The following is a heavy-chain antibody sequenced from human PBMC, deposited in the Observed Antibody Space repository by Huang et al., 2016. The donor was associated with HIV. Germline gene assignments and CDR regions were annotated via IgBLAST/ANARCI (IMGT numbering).Heavy chain of an antibody. Sequence: QVPLVESGGGVVQPGTSLRLSCAASGFTFSNYAMNWVRQAPGKGLGWVAVISNEGSTKYYADSVKGRFTISRDNSKNTVYLQMNSLRAEDTTVYYCARSEPSRYYFDYWGQGTLVTVSS. CDR1: GFTFSNYA. CDR2: ISNEGSTK. V-gene: IGHV3-30-3*01. CDR3: ARSEPSRYYFDY. J-gene: IGHJ4*02.